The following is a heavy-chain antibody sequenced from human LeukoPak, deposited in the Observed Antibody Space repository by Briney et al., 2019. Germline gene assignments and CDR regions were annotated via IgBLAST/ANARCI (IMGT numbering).Heavy chain of an antibody. CDR3: ARSSKLGGTYYFDY. CDR2: TYYRSKWNN. CDR1: GDSVSSNSAA. D-gene: IGHD7-27*01. J-gene: IGHJ4*02. V-gene: IGHV6-1*01. Sequence: SQTLSFTCAISGDSVSSNSAAWSWIRQSPSRGLEWLGRTYYRSKWNNDYAVSVNSRITINPDTSKNQLSLQLNSVTPEDTAVYYCARSSKLGGTYYFDYWGQGSLVTVSS.